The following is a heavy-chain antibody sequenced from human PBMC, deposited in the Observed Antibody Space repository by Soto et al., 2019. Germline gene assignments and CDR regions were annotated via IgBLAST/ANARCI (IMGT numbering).Heavy chain of an antibody. Sequence: SETLSLTCTVSGGSISSYYWSWIRQPAGKGLEWIGRIYTSGSTNYNPPLKSRVTMSVDTSKNQFSLKLSSVTAADTAVYYCARTGNLWSGYSDQLDYWGQGTPVTVSS. CDR2: IYTSGST. D-gene: IGHD3-3*01. J-gene: IGHJ4*02. V-gene: IGHV4-4*07. CDR3: ARTGNLWSGYSDQLDY. CDR1: GGSISSYY.